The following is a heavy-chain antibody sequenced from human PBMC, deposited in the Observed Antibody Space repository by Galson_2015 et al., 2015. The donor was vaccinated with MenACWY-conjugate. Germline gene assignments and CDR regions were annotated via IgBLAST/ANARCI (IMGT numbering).Heavy chain of an antibody. V-gene: IGHV1-8*01. CDR3: ASLTGGRFDL. Sequence: SVKVSCKASGYTFTFHDMSWVRQATGQGLECLGWMNPNSGNTGYAQKFQGRVTMTRNTSITTAYMELSSLNSEDTAVYFRASLTGGRFDLWGQGTLVTVSP. D-gene: IGHD7-27*01. CDR1: GYTFTFHD. J-gene: IGHJ4*02. CDR2: MNPNSGNT.